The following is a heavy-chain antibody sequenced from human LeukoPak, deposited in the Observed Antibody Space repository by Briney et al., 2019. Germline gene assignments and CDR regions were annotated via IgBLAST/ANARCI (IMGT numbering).Heavy chain of an antibody. D-gene: IGHD3-22*01. CDR2: IYRDGRT. J-gene: IGHJ3*02. CDR3: ARGLSLSGYLDAFDI. CDR1: GFTVSNKY. Sequence: GGSLRLSCAASGFTVSNKYMTWVRQAPGKGLEWVSLIYRDGRTYYADSVKGRCTISRDNSKNTLCLQMNSLRVEDTAVYFCARGLSLSGYLDAFDIWGQGTMVTVSS. V-gene: IGHV3-53*01.